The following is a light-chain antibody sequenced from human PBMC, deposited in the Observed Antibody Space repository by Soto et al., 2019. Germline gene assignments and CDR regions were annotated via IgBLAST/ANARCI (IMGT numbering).Light chain of an antibody. CDR1: PSVTNF. V-gene: IGKV3-11*01. CDR2: GAF. CDR3: QQRNIWPPVT. J-gene: IGKJ5*01. Sequence: EIVLTQSRATLSLSPGQRDDPSCRGSPSVTNFLAWYQQKPGQAPRLLIYGAFNRATGIPARFSGSGSGTDFTLTISSLEPEDSAIYYCQQRNIWPPVTFGQGTRLEIK.